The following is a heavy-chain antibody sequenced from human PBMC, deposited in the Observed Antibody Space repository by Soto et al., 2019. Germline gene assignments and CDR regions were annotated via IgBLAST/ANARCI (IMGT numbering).Heavy chain of an antibody. CDR2: MSPNSGAT. CDR3: ASGVDAGVDV. CDR1: GYTFTSYD. D-gene: IGHD1-1*01. V-gene: IGHV1-8*01. Sequence: QVQLVQSGAEVTKPGASVKVSCKASGYTFTSYDINWVRQATGQGLEWMGWMSPNSGATGYAQKFXGXAXMXXDTSISTAYMELSNLRSEDTAIYYCASGVDAGVDVWGQGSTVTVSS. J-gene: IGHJ6*02.